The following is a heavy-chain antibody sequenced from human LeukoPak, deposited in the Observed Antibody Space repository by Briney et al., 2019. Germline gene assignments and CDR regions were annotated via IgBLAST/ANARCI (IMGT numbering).Heavy chain of an antibody. CDR2: IYSGGST. CDR3: VRVDDYGDYPYYFDS. D-gene: IGHD4-17*01. J-gene: IGHJ4*02. CDR1: GFLVSSKY. V-gene: IGHV3-66*01. Sequence: GGSLRLSCAASGFLVSSKYMSWVRQAPGKGLECVSVIYSGGSTYYADSVKGGFTISRDNSKNTVYLQMNSLRAEDTAVYYCVRVDDYGDYPYYFDSWGQGTLVTVSS.